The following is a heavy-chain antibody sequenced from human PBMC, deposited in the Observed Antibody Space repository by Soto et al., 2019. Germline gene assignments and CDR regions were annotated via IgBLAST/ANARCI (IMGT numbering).Heavy chain of an antibody. D-gene: IGHD3-10*01. V-gene: IGHV4-39*02. CDR1: GGSISSSSYY. CDR3: ARMGGSGSYYYYYYYGMDV. J-gene: IGHJ6*02. CDR2: IYYSGST. Sequence: PSETLSLTCTVSGGSISSSSYYRGWIRQPPGKGLEWIGSIYYSGSTYYNPSLKSRVTISVDKSISTAYLQWSSLKASDTAMYYCARMGGSGSYYYYYYYGMDVWGQGTTVTVSS.